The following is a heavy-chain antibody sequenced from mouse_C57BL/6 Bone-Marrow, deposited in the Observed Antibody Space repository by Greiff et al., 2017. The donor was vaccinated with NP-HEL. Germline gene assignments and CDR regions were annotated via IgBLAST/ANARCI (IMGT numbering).Heavy chain of an antibody. V-gene: IGHV1-42*01. J-gene: IGHJ1*03. D-gene: IGHD2-3*01. CDR1: GYSFTGYY. Sequence: DVKLQESGPELVKPGASVKISCKASGYSFTGYYMNWVKQSPEKSLEWIGEINPSTGGTTHNQKFKAKATLTVDKSSSTAYMQLKSLTSEDSAVYYCARQIDGYYVLYWYFDVWGTGTTVTVSS. CDR2: INPSTGGT. CDR3: ARQIDGYYVLYWYFDV.